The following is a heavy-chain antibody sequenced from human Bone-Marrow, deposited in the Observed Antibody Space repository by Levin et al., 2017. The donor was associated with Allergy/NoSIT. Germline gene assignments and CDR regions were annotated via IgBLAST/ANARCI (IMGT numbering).Heavy chain of an antibody. J-gene: IGHJ4*02. Sequence: GGSLRLSCAASGFTFSSYGMSWVRQAPGKGLEWVSGVSGSGSSTYYADSVKGRFTISRDNSKNTLYFQMDSLRAEDTAVYYCAKYGWDSPDWGQGTLVTVSS. CDR1: GFTFSSYG. CDR3: AKYGWDSPD. D-gene: IGHD1-26*01. V-gene: IGHV3-23*01. CDR2: VSGSGSST.